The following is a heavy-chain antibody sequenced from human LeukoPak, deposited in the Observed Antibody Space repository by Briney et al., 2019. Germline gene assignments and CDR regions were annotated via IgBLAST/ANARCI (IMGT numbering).Heavy chain of an antibody. J-gene: IGHJ4*02. CDR1: GFTFSSYW. D-gene: IGHD3-22*01. Sequence: PGGSLRLSCAASGFTFSSYWMHWVRQDPRKGLVWVSRINGDGRNINYADSVRGRFTISRDNSKNTLYLQMNSLRAEDTAVYYCAKDSGVYYYDSSGPEPYYFDYWGRGTLVTVSS. CDR2: INGDGRNI. CDR3: AKDSGVYYYDSSGPEPYYFDY. V-gene: IGHV3-74*01.